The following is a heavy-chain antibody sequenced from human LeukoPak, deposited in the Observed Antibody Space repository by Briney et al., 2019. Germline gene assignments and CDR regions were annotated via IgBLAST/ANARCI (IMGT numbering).Heavy chain of an antibody. CDR3: AKDASAGGGAYTYGSFDY. J-gene: IGHJ4*02. CDR1: GFTFSNYA. V-gene: IGHV3-30*02. CDR2: IHYDGSNK. Sequence: GGSLRLSCAASGFTFSNYAMHWVRQAPGKGLEWVAIIHYDGSNKYYADSVKGRFTISRDISKNTLYLQMNSLRAEDTAVYYCAKDASAGGGAYTYGSFDYWGQGTLVSVSS. D-gene: IGHD5-18*01.